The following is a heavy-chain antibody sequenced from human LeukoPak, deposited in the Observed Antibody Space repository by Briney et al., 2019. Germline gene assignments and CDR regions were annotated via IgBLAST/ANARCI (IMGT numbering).Heavy chain of an antibody. CDR2: IYYSGNT. V-gene: IGHV4-59*08. J-gene: IGHJ2*01. CDR3: ARRGSGASLEYYFDL. CDR1: GGSISSYY. D-gene: IGHD1-14*01. Sequence: SEALSLTCTVSGGSISSYYWSWIRQPPGKGLEYIGYIYYSGNTNSNPSLNSRVTISVDTSKNQFSLKLSSVTAADTAVYYCARRGSGASLEYYFDLWGRGTLVTVPS.